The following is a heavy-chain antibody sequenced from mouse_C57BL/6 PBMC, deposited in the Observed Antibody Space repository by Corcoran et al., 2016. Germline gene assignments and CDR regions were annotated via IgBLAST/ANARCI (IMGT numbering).Heavy chain of an antibody. J-gene: IGHJ2*01. Sequence: QVQLQQPGAELVKPGASVKMSCKASGYTFTSYWITWVKQRPGQGLEWIGDIYPGSGSTNYNEKFKSKATLTVDTSSSTAYMQLSSLTSEDSAVYYCARWEITTPLYYFDYWGQGTTLTVSS. V-gene: IGHV1-55*01. CDR2: IYPGSGST. CDR1: GYTFTSYW. D-gene: IGHD1-1*01. CDR3: ARWEITTPLYYFDY.